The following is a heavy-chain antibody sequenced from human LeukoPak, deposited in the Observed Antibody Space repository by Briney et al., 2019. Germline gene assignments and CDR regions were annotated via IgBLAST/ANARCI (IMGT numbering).Heavy chain of an antibody. CDR3: ARDLCSSTSCYTDWFDP. J-gene: IGHJ5*02. Sequence: SVKVSCKASGGTFSSYAISWVRQAPGQGLEWMGGIIPIFGTANYAQKFQGRVTTTADESTSTAYMELSSLRSEDTAVYYCARDLCSSTSCYTDWFDPWGQGTLVTVSS. CDR1: GGTFSSYA. D-gene: IGHD2-2*02. CDR2: IIPIFGTA. V-gene: IGHV1-69*13.